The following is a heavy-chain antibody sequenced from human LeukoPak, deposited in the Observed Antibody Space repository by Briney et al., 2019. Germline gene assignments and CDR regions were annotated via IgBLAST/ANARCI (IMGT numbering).Heavy chain of an antibody. V-gene: IGHV3-23*01. J-gene: IGHJ4*02. CDR3: AKVPNGSDY. CDR2: IGSSGGST. D-gene: IGHD1-1*01. Sequence: GGSLRLSCAASGFTFDDYGMSWVRQAPGKGLEWVSAIGSSGGSTYYADSVKGRFTISRDNSKNTLYLQMNSLRAEDTAVYYCAKVPNGSDYWGQGTLVTVSS. CDR1: GFTFDDYG.